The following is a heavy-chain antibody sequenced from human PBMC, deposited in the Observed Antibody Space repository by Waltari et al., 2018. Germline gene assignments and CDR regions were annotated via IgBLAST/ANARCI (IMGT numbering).Heavy chain of an antibody. Sequence: QVQLEESGGGVVQPGRSLRLSCAASGFYFSGYGIDWVRQAPGKGLEWVAVIGHDGSLKYYADSVRGRFTISRDNSKNTLFLEMNSLRGEDTAVYYCAKENNDLLCDSWGQGTQVTVSS. CDR1: GFYFSGYG. J-gene: IGHJ5*01. D-gene: IGHD2-15*01. CDR2: IGHDGSLK. V-gene: IGHV3-30*18. CDR3: AKENNDLLCDS.